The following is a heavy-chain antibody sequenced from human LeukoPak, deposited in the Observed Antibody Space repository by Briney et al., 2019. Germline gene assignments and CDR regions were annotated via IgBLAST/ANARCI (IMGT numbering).Heavy chain of an antibody. CDR3: ARGLGYSGYDYDY. Sequence: ASVKVSCKASGYAFTGYYMHWVRQAPGQGLEWMGWINPNSGGTNYAQTFQGWVTMTRDTSISTAYMELSRLRSDDTAVYYCARGLGYSGYDYDYWGQGTLVTVSS. CDR2: INPNSGGT. V-gene: IGHV1-2*04. J-gene: IGHJ4*02. D-gene: IGHD5-12*01. CDR1: GYAFTGYY.